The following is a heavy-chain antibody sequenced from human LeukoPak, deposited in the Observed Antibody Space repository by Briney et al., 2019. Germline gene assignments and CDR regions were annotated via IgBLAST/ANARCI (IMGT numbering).Heavy chain of an antibody. CDR3: ARGLTTPYYYYYMDV. V-gene: IGHV1-2*02. CDR1: GYTFTGYY. CDR2: INPNSGGT. J-gene: IGHJ6*03. Sequence: ASVKVSCKASGYTFTGYYMHWVRQAPGQGLEWMGWINPNSGGTNYAQKFQGRVTMTRDTSISTACMELSRLRSDDTAVYYCARGLTTPYYYYYMDVWGKGTTVTVSS. D-gene: IGHD4-11*01.